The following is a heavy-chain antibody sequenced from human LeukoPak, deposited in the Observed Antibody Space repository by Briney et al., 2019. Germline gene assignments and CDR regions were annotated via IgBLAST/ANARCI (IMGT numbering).Heavy chain of an antibody. D-gene: IGHD3-22*01. V-gene: IGHV1-69*05. CDR2: IIPIFGTA. J-gene: IGHJ3*02. Sequence: SVKVSCKASGGTFSSYAISWVRQAPGQGLEWMGGIIPIFGTANYAQKFQGRVTITTDESTSTAYMELSSLRSEDTAVYYCARHYYDRSAFDIWGQGKMVTVSS. CDR3: ARHYYDRSAFDI. CDR1: GGTFSSYA.